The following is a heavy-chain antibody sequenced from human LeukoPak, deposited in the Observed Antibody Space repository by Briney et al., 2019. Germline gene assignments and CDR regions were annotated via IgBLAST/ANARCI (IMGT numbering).Heavy chain of an antibody. CDR2: IIPIFGTA. V-gene: IGHV1-69*06. CDR1: GGTFSSYA. J-gene: IGHJ4*02. Sequence: ASVKVSCKASGGTFSSYAISWVRQAPGQGLEWMGGIIPIFGTANYAQKFQGRVTITADKSTSTAYMELSSLRSEDTAVYYCARGEDWDGYNFALVDYWGQGTLVTVSS. D-gene: IGHD5-24*01. CDR3: ARGEDWDGYNFALVDY.